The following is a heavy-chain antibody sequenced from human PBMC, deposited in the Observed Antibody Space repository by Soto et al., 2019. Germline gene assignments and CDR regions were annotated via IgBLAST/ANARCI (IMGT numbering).Heavy chain of an antibody. CDR2: ISGSGSRT. J-gene: IGHJ5*02. CDR1: GFTFSHFA. D-gene: IGHD2-2*01. V-gene: IGHV3-23*01. Sequence: GEALKISCAASGFTFSHFAMRWVRQRPGKGLEWISGISGSGSRTYDADSVQGRFSIARDNPNSTMYLQMDSLRVEATAVPYCAKGRSVGISSPLDLWGRGTLVTVSS. CDR3: AKGRSVGISSPLDL.